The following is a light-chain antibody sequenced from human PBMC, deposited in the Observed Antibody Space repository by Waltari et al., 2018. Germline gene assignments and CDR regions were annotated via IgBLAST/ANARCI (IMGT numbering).Light chain of an antibody. V-gene: IGKV1-33*01. J-gene: IGKJ5*01. CDR2: DAS. CDR3: QQYHNFPLT. Sequence: DIHMTQSPSSLSVSVGDRVHITCQASQGIVYFLNWYQHKPGKAPKLLIYDASNLETGVPSRFSGSGSGTDFTFTITSLQPEDIATYYCQQYHNFPLTFGQGTRLEIK. CDR1: QGIVYF.